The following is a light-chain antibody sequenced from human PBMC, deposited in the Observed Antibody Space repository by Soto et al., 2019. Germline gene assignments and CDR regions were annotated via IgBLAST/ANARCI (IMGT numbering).Light chain of an antibody. Sequence: IQVTQSPSTLSASVGDAVTISCQASQNINNYLNWYQQKPGRAPKLLIYDASNLEAGVPSRFSGSGSGTDFTLTITSLQPEDFATYYCLHTDSFPWTFGQGTKVDIK. CDR3: LHTDSFPWT. CDR1: QNINNY. V-gene: IGKV1-33*01. CDR2: DAS. J-gene: IGKJ1*01.